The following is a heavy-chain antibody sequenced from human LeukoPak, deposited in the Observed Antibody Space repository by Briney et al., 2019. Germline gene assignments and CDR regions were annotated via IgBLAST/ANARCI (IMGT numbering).Heavy chain of an antibody. Sequence: PGGSLRLSCAASGFTFSSYSMNWVRQAPGKGLEWVSSISSSSSYIYYADSVKGRFTISRDNAKNSLYLQMNSLRAEDTAAYYCARQYSSSWYDASDYWGQGTLVTVSS. J-gene: IGHJ4*02. D-gene: IGHD6-13*01. CDR3: ARQYSSSWYDASDY. V-gene: IGHV3-21*01. CDR1: GFTFSSYS. CDR2: ISSSSSYI.